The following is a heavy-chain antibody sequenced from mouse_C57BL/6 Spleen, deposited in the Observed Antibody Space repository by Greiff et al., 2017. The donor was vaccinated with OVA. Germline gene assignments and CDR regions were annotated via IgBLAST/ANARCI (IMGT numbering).Heavy chain of an antibody. V-gene: IGHV5-6*01. D-gene: IGHD1-1*01. J-gene: IGHJ4*01. CDR1: GFTFSSYG. CDR3: ARQRDYGNAMDY. CDR2: ISSGGSYT. Sequence: EVMLVESGGDLVKPGGSLKLSCAASGFTFSSYGMSWVRQTPDKRLEWVATISSGGSYTYYPDSVKGRFTISRDNAKNTLYLQMSSLKSEDTAKYYCARQRDYGNAMDYWGQGTSVTVSS.